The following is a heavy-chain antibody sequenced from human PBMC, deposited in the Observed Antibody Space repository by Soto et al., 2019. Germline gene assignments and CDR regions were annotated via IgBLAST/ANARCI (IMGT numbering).Heavy chain of an antibody. CDR3: ASAAVTGTAGLDF. Sequence: ASVKVSCKASGYTFSGFYMHWVRQAPGQGLEWMGWINPNSGGTKSAEKFQGRVTMARDTSISTAYMELSRLTSDDTAVYYCASAAVTGTAGLDFWGQGTQVTVSS. CDR1: GYTFSGFY. CDR2: INPNSGGT. J-gene: IGHJ4*02. D-gene: IGHD6-19*01. V-gene: IGHV1-2*02.